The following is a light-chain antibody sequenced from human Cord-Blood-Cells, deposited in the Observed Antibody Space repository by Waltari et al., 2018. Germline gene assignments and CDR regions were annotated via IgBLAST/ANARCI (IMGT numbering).Light chain of an antibody. Sequence: EIVMTQYPATLSVSPGERATISGRASQSVSSNLAWYQQKHGQAPRLLIYGASTRATVIPARFSGSGSGTEFTLTISSLQSEDFAVYYCQQYNNWPPVTFGQGTKVEIK. V-gene: IGKV3-15*01. CDR2: GAS. J-gene: IGKJ1*01. CDR1: QSVSSN. CDR3: QQYNNWPPVT.